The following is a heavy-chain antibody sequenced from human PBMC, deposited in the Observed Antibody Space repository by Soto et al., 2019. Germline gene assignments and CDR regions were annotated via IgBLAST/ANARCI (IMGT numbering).Heavy chain of an antibody. V-gene: IGHV4-30-4*01. J-gene: IGHJ6*04. D-gene: IGHD2-2*01. Sequence: SETLSLTCTVSGGSISSGDYYWSWIRQPPGKGLEWIGYIYYSGSTYYNPSLKSRVTISVDTSKNQFSLKLSSVTAADTAVYYCARDIRPAATIGDYYYYYGMDVWGKGTTVTVSS. CDR2: IYYSGST. CDR1: GGSISSGDYY. CDR3: ARDIRPAATIGDYYYYYGMDV.